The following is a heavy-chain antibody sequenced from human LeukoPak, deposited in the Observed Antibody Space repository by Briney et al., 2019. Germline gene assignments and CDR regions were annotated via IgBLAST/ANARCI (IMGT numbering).Heavy chain of an antibody. V-gene: IGHV3-23*01. D-gene: IGHD5-18*01. CDR2: ISGSGGST. CDR1: GFTFSSYA. Sequence: PGGSLRLSCAASGFTFSSYAMSWVRQAPGKGLEGVSAISGSGGSTYYADSVKGRFTISRDNSKNTLYLQMNSLRAEDTAVYYCAKDARALGYSYGYGPDAFDIWGQGTMVTVSS. J-gene: IGHJ3*02. CDR3: AKDARALGYSYGYGPDAFDI.